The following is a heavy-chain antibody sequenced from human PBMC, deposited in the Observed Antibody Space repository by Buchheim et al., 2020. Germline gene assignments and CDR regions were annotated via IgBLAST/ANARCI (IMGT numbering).Heavy chain of an antibody. V-gene: IGHV3-74*01. CDR1: GFTFSSYW. D-gene: IGHD3-3*01. CDR3: AREPIRYDFWSGQPNGRYYGMDV. Sequence: EVQLVESGGGLVQPGGSLRLSCAASGFTFSSYWMHWVRQAPGKGLVWVSRINSDGSSTSYADSVKGRFTISRDNAKNTLYLQMNSLRAEDTAVYYCAREPIRYDFWSGQPNGRYYGMDVWGQGTT. CDR2: INSDGSST. J-gene: IGHJ6*02.